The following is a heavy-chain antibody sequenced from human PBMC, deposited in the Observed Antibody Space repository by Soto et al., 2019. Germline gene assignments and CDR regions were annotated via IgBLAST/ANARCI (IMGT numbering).Heavy chain of an antibody. CDR2: IYHSGST. V-gene: IGHV4-30-2*01. J-gene: IGHJ4*02. Sequence: SETLSLTCAVSGGSMSSGVYSWNWIRQPPGKGLEWIGYIYHSGSTYYNPSLKSRVTISLDMSKNQFSLDLSSVTAADTAVYYCARDAERVPAAFDSWGQGTLVTVSS. CDR1: GGSMSSGVYS. CDR3: ARDAERVPAAFDS. D-gene: IGHD2-2*01.